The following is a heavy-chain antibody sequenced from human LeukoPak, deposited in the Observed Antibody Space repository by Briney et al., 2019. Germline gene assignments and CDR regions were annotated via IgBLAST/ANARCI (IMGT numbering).Heavy chain of an antibody. CDR2: TYYRSKWYN. CDR3: ARARIGSHDS. CDR1: GDSVSSNSVP. D-gene: IGHD3-22*01. Sequence: SQTLSLTCVISGDSVSSNSVPWNWVRQSPSRGLEWLGRTYYRSKWYNEYAVFVKSRISISSDTSKNQFTLQLNSVTPEDTAVYYCARARIGSHDSWGQGTLVTVAS. V-gene: IGHV6-1*01. J-gene: IGHJ4*02.